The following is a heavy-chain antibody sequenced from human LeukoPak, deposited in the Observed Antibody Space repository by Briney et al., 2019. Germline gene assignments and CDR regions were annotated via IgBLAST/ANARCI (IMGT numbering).Heavy chain of an antibody. CDR1: GGSISSYY. J-gene: IGHJ4*02. D-gene: IGHD1-26*01. V-gene: IGHV4-4*07. Sequence: PSETLSLTCTVSGGSISSYYWSWIRQPAGKGLEWIGRIYTSGSTNYNPSLKSRLTMSVDTSKNQFSLKLSSVTAADTAGYYCARDLSGSYEFYIDYWGQGTLVAVSS. CDR2: IYTSGST. CDR3: ARDLSGSYEFYIDY.